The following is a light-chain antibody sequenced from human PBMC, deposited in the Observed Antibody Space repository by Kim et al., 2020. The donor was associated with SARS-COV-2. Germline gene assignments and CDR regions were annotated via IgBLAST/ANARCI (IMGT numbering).Light chain of an antibody. CDR2: DVS. J-gene: IGLJ3*02. CDR3: SSYTSSSTRV. CDR1: SSDGGGYNY. V-gene: IGLV2-14*03. Sequence: GQSLTLSCTGTSSDGGGYNYVSWYQQHPGKAPKLMIYDVSNRPSGVSNRFSGSKSGNTASLTISGLQAEDEADYYCSSYTSSSTRVFGGGTQLTVL.